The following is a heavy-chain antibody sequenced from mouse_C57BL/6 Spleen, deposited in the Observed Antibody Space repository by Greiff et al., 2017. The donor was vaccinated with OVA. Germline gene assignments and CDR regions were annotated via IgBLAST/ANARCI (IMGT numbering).Heavy chain of an antibody. Sequence: VQLQQPGAELVKPGASVKLSCKASGYTFTSYWMQWVKQRPGQGLEWIGEIDPSDSYTNYNQKFKGKATLTVDTSSSTAYMQLSRRTSEDSAVYYCARGDYYGSSWYFDVWGTGTTVTVSS. CDR2: IDPSDSYT. CDR1: GYTFTSYW. CDR3: ARGDYYGSSWYFDV. V-gene: IGHV1-50*01. J-gene: IGHJ1*03. D-gene: IGHD1-1*01.